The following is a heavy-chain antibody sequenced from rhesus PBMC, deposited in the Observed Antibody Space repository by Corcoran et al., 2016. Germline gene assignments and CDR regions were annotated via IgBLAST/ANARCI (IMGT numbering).Heavy chain of an antibody. CDR2: VHPEECQA. CDR1: GYTLTDPY. Sequence: EVQLVQSGAEVKKPGATVKISCKASGYTLTDPYLNWVRQAPGKGLEWMGGVHPEECQADSAQKFHDRVTITADMSTDTAYMELSSLRSDDTAVYYCARDLEKNWYFDIWGPGTPITISS. CDR3: ARDLEKNWYFDI. V-gene: IGHV1-111*02. J-gene: IGHJ2*01.